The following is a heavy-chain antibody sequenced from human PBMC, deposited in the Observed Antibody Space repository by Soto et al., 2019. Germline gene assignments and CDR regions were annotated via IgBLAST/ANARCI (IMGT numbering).Heavy chain of an antibody. Sequence: GASVKVSCKATGYTFTSYGISCALQAPGQGLEWMGCISAYNGNTNYAQKLQGRVTTTTDTSTSTAYMELRSLRSDDTAVYYCARDSWQQWLVLDYYYYGMDVWGQGTTVTVSS. J-gene: IGHJ6*02. CDR1: GYTFTSYG. CDR3: ARDSWQQWLVLDYYYYGMDV. V-gene: IGHV1-18*04. CDR2: ISAYNGNT. D-gene: IGHD6-19*01.